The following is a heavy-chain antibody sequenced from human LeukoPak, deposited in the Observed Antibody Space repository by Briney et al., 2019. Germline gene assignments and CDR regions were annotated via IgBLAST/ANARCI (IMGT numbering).Heavy chain of an antibody. J-gene: IGHJ4*02. Sequence: SETLSLTCTVSGGSISSYYWTWIRQPPGKGLEWIGYIYYSGSTNYNPSLKSRVTVSVDTSKNQFSLKLSSVTASDTAVYYCARIGRASNSVGGYWGQGTLVTVSS. V-gene: IGHV4-59*08. D-gene: IGHD6-6*01. CDR3: ARIGRASNSVGGY. CDR1: GGSISSYY. CDR2: IYYSGST.